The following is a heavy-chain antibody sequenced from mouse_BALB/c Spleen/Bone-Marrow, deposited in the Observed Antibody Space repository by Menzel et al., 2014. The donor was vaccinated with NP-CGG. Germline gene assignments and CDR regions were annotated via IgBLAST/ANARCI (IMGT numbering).Heavy chain of an antibody. Sequence: QLQQPGPELVKPGASVKISCKASGYSFTSYYIHWVKQRPGQGLEWIGWIFPESGNTKYNEKFKGKATLTADTSSSTAYMQLSSLTSVDSAVYFCARSDGYRDMDYWGQGTSVTVSS. CDR1: GYSFTSYY. J-gene: IGHJ4*01. D-gene: IGHD2-3*01. CDR2: IFPESGNT. V-gene: IGHV1-66*01. CDR3: ARSDGYRDMDY.